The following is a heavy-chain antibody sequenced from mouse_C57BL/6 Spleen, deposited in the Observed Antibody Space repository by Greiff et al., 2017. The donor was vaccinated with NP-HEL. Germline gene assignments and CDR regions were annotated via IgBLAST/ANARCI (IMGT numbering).Heavy chain of an antibody. J-gene: IGHJ2*01. D-gene: IGHD1-1*01. CDR2: ISSGSSTI. V-gene: IGHV5-17*01. Sequence: EVHLVESGGGLVKPGGSLKLSCAASGFTFSDYGMHWVRQAPEKGLEWVAYISSGSSTIYYADTVKGRFTISRDNAKNTLFLQMTSLRSEDTAMYYCARGMTTVALDYWGQGTTLTVSS. CDR1: GFTFSDYG. CDR3: ARGMTTVALDY.